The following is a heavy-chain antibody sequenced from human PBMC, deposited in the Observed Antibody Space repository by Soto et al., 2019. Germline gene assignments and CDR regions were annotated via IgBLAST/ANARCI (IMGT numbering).Heavy chain of an antibody. CDR2: IYHSGTT. V-gene: IGHV4-4*02. D-gene: IGHD6-19*01. CDR3: ARRVDGSGFFDS. Sequence: SETLSLTCAVSGGSISSSNWWSWVRQPPGKGLEWIGEIYHSGTTNYNPSLKSRVTISLDMSKNHFSLKLSSVPAADTAVYYCARRVDGSGFFDSWGQGTLVTVSS. CDR1: GGSISSSNW. J-gene: IGHJ4*02.